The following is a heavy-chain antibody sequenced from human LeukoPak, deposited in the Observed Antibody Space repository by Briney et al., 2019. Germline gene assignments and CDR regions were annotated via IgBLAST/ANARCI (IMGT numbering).Heavy chain of an antibody. CDR3: ARDRPLGSSGYRWSSNYYYYMDV. CDR2: ISAYNGNT. Sequence: ASVKVSCKASGYTFTSYGISWVRQAPGQGLEWMGWISAYNGNTNYAQKLQGRVTMTTDTSTSTAYMELRSLRSDDTAVYYCARDRPLGSSGYRWSSNYYYYMDVWGKGTTVTVSS. CDR1: GYTFTSYG. D-gene: IGHD3-22*01. V-gene: IGHV1-18*01. J-gene: IGHJ6*03.